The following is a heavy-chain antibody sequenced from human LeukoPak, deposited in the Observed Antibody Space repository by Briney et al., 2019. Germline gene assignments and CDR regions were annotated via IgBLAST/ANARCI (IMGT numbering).Heavy chain of an antibody. D-gene: IGHD5-24*01. CDR2: IYYSGST. CDR3: AKSREEIRGLDAFDI. V-gene: IGHV4-31*03. J-gene: IGHJ3*02. Sequence: ASETLSLTCSVSGDSISSDDYCWNWIRQHPGKGLEWIGYIYYSGSTYYNPSLKSRVALSVDTSKNQFSLKLSSLTAADTAVYYCAKSREEIRGLDAFDIWGQGTMVAVSS. CDR1: GDSISSDDYC.